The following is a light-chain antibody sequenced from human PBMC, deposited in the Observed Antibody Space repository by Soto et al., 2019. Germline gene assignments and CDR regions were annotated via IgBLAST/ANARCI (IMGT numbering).Light chain of an antibody. J-gene: IGKJ2*01. V-gene: IGKV3-15*01. CDR2: GAF. CDR3: QEYNSWPPRYT. CDR1: QTISSD. Sequence: EIVMTQSPATLSVSPGERATLSCMASQTISSDLAWYQQKPGQAPRLLIHGAFTRATGIPARFSGSVSGTEFTLTISSLQSEDFAVYYCQEYNSWPPRYTFGQGTKLEIK.